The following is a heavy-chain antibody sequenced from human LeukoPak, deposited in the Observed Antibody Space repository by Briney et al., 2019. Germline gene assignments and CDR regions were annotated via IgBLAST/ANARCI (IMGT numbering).Heavy chain of an antibody. Sequence: SETLSLTCAVSGYSISSGYYWGWIRQPPGKGLEWIGSIYHSGSTYYNPSLKSRVTISVDTSKNQFSLKLSSVTAADTAVYYCARDEEGSSSDSYYFDYWGQGTLVTVSS. D-gene: IGHD6-6*01. J-gene: IGHJ4*02. CDR2: IYHSGST. V-gene: IGHV4-38-2*02. CDR1: GYSISSGYY. CDR3: ARDEEGSSSDSYYFDY.